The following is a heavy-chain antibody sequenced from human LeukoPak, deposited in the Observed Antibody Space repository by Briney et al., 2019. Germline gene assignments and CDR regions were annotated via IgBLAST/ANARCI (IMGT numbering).Heavy chain of an antibody. CDR1: GGTFSSYA. V-gene: IGHV1-69*13. CDR3: AREYCSGGSCPTDAFDI. J-gene: IGHJ3*02. CDR2: IIPIFGTA. Sequence: SVKVSCKASGGTFSSYAISWVRQAPGQGLEWMGGIIPIFGTANYAQKFQGRVTITADESTSTAYMELSSLRPEDTAVYYCAREYCSGGSCPTDAFDIWGQGTMVTVS. D-gene: IGHD2-15*01.